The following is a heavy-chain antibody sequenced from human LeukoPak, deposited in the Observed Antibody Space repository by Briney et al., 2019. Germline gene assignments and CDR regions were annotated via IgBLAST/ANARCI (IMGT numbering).Heavy chain of an antibody. V-gene: IGHV3-7*01. Sequence: RSLRLSCAASGFTFSSYAMHWVRQAPGKGLEWVANIKQDGSEKYYVDSVKGRFTISRDNAKNSLYLQMNSLRAEDTAVYYCARDWEHDYWGQGTLVTVSS. J-gene: IGHJ4*02. D-gene: IGHD1/OR15-1a*01. CDR1: GFTFSSYA. CDR3: ARDWEHDY. CDR2: IKQDGSEK.